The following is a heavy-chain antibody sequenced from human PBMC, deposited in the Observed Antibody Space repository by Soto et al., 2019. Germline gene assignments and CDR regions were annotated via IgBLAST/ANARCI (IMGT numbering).Heavy chain of an antibody. CDR1: GGSISSYY. CDR2: IYYSGST. V-gene: IGHV4-59*01. Sequence: SETLSLTCTVSGGSISSYYWSWIRQPPGKGLEWIGYIYYSGSTNYKPSLKSRVTISVDTSKNQFSLKLSSVTAADTAVYYCARASGANWFDPWGQGTLVTVSS. D-gene: IGHD3-3*01. J-gene: IGHJ5*02. CDR3: ARASGANWFDP.